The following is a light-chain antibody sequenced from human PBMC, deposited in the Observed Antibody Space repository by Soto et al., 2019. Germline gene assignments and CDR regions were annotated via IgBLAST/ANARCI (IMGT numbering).Light chain of an antibody. J-gene: IGKJ1*01. V-gene: IGKV3-20*01. CDR2: GAS. Sequence: EIVLTQSPGTPSLSPGERATLSCRASQSVRSSYLAWYQQKPGQAPRLLIYGASIRATGIPDRFSGSGSGTDFTLTISRLEPEDFAVYFCQQYGRSPWTFGHGTKVDIK. CDR3: QQYGRSPWT. CDR1: QSVRSSY.